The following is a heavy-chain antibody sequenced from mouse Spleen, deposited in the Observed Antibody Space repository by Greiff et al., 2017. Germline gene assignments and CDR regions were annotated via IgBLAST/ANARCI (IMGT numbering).Heavy chain of an antibody. CDR3: TRGGYYSNSPHYFDY. CDR2: INPSSGYT. CDR1: GYTFTSYW. J-gene: IGHJ2*01. Sequence: VQLQQSGAELAKPGASVKLSCKASGYTFTSYWMHWVKQRPGQGLEWIGYINPSSGYTKYNQKFKDKATLTAVTSASTAYMELSSLTNEDSAVYYCTRGGYYSNSPHYFDYWGQGTTLTVSS. V-gene: IGHV1-7*01. D-gene: IGHD2-5*01.